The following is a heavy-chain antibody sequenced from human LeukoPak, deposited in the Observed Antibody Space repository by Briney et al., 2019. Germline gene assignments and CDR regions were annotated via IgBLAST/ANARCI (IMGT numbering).Heavy chain of an antibody. CDR1: GYTFTSYY. D-gene: IGHD6-6*01. Sequence: ASVKVSCKACGYTFTSYYMHWVRQAPGQGLEWMGIINPSGGSTSYAQKFQGRVTMTRDMSTSTVYMELSSLRSEDTAVYYCARNAARVGSYYYYYYMDVWGKGTTVTVSS. CDR3: ARNAARVGSYYYYYYMDV. V-gene: IGHV1-46*01. CDR2: INPSGGST. J-gene: IGHJ6*03.